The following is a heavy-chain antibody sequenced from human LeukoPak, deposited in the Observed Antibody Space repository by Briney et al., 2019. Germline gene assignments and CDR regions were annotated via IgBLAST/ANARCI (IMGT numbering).Heavy chain of an antibody. CDR2: IIPIFGTA. CDR3: ARVPTYYDFWSGTIYYFDY. Sequence: SVKVSCKASGGTFSSYAISWVRQAPGQGLEWMGGIIPIFGTANYAQKFQGRVTITTDESTSTAYMELSSLRSEDTAVYYCARVPTYYDFWSGTIYYFDYWGQGTLVTVSS. D-gene: IGHD3-3*01. V-gene: IGHV1-69*05. CDR1: GGTFSSYA. J-gene: IGHJ4*02.